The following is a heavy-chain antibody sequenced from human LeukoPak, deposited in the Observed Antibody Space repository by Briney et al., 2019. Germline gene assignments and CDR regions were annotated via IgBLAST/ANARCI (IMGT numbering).Heavy chain of an antibody. CDR2: IYYSGST. D-gene: IGHD6-19*01. CDR3: ASTKYSSGWPNTYAFDI. Sequence: SETLSLTCTVSGGSISSYYWSWIRQPPGKGLEWIGYIYYSGSTNYNPSLKSRVTISVDTSKNQFSLKLSSVTAADTAVYYCASTKYSSGWPNTYAFDIWGQGTMVTVSS. V-gene: IGHV4-59*08. CDR1: GGSISSYY. J-gene: IGHJ3*02.